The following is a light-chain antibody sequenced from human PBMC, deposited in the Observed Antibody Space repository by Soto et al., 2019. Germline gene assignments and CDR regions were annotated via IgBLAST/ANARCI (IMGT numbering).Light chain of an antibody. CDR3: QQYNTYPWT. Sequence: DIQMTQSPATLSASVGDRVTITCRASQSISSWLAWYQQKPGKVPKLLIDDASSLECGVPSRFSGSGSGTEFTLTISSLQPDDFATYYCQQYNTYPWTFGQGTKV. CDR2: DAS. CDR1: QSISSW. J-gene: IGKJ1*01. V-gene: IGKV1-5*01.